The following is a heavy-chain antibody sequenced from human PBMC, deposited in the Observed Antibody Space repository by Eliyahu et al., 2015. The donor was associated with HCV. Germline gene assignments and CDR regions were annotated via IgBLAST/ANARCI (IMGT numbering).Heavy chain of an antibody. J-gene: IGHJ4*02. Sequence: EVQVVESGGGLVQPGGSLRLSCEVSGSTFSGYWMHWVRQAPGKGLVWVSRINRDASRIDYGESVRGRFTISRDNAKNTLYLQMDNLRVEDTAVYYCVRDWGGNDDYWGQGTLVTVSS. CDR1: GSTFSGYW. D-gene: IGHD3-16*01. CDR3: VRDWGGNDDY. CDR2: INRDASRI. V-gene: IGHV3-74*01.